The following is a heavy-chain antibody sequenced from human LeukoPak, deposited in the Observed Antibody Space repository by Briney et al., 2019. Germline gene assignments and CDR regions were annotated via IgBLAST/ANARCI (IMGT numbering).Heavy chain of an antibody. D-gene: IGHD3-3*01. J-gene: IGHJ4*02. Sequence: GGSLRLSCAASGLVFSSYTMGWVRHAPGKGLEWVSSSTPATDSTNYADSVQGRFTISRDNAKKTAYLQMNSLRVEDTAIYFCVGNQDFWSGYHAFEYWGQGILVTVSS. CDR3: VGNQDFWSGYHAFEY. CDR1: GLVFSSYT. V-gene: IGHV3-21*01. CDR2: STPATDST.